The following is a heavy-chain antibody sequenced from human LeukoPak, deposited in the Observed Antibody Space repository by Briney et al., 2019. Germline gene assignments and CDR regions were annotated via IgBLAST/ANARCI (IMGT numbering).Heavy chain of an antibody. Sequence: SETLSLTCTVSGGSISSYYWSWIRQPPGKGLEWIGYTYTSGSTNYNPSLKSRVTISVDTSKNQFSLKLSSVTAADTAVYYCARGGYSYGSWFGHYYYYMDVWGKGTTVTVSS. V-gene: IGHV4-4*09. CDR2: TYTSGST. CDR1: GGSISSYY. J-gene: IGHJ6*03. CDR3: ARGGYSYGSWFGHYYYYMDV. D-gene: IGHD5-18*01.